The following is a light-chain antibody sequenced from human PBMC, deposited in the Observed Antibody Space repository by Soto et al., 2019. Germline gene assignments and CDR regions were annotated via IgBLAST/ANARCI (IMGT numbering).Light chain of an antibody. Sequence: SYELTQPPSVSVALGKTARITCGGNNIGSKSVHWYQQKPGQAPVLVIYYDSDRPSGIPERFSGSNSGNTATLTISRVEAGDEADYYCQVWDSSSDHPVFGGGTHLTVL. CDR3: QVWDSSSDHPV. CDR1: NIGSKS. J-gene: IGLJ2*01. CDR2: YDS. V-gene: IGLV3-21*04.